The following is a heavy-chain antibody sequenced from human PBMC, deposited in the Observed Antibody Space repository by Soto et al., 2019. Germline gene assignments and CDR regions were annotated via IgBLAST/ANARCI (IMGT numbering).Heavy chain of an antibody. CDR1: GFTFSSYG. CDR2: ISYDGSNT. Sequence: GGSLRLSCAASGFTFSSYGMHWVRQAPGKGLKRVAIISYDGSNTYYADSVKGRFTISRDNSKNTLYLQMNSLRAEDTSVYYCAKEGGLSGSYYISSSYYFDYWGQGTLVTVSS. V-gene: IGHV3-30*18. CDR3: AKEGGLSGSYYISSSYYFDY. D-gene: IGHD1-26*01. J-gene: IGHJ4*02.